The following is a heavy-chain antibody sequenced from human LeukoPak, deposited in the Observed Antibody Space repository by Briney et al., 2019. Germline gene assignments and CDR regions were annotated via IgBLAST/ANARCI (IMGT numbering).Heavy chain of an antibody. CDR2: IYYSGST. CDR1: GGSISSYY. Sequence: SETLSLTCTVSGGSISSYYWSWNRQPPGKGLEWIGYIYYSGSTNYNPSLKSRVTISVDTSKNQFSLKLSSVTAADTAVYYCARGGYAVINWGQGTLVTVSS. V-gene: IGHV4-59*01. D-gene: IGHD5-12*01. CDR3: ARGGYAVIN. J-gene: IGHJ4*02.